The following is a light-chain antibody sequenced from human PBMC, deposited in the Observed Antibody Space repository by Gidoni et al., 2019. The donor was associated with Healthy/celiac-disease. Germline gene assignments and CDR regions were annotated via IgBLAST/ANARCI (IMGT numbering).Light chain of an antibody. CDR3: MQALQTPFT. CDR1: QSLLHSNGYNY. J-gene: IGKJ3*01. CDR2: LGS. V-gene: IGKV2-28*01. Sequence: DIVMTQSPLSLLVTPGEPASISCRSSQSLLHSNGYNYLAWYLQKPGQSPLLLIYLGSTRTCGVASWFGGSGSGTDFTLKSSRVEDEDVGFYCCMQALQTPFTFGPXTKVDIK.